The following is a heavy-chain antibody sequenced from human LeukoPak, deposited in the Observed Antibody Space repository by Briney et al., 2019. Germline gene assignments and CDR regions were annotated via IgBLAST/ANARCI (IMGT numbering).Heavy chain of an antibody. Sequence: ASVKVSCKVSGYTLTELSMHWVRQAPGKGLEWMGGFDPEDGETIYAQIFQGRVTMTEDTSTDTAYLELISLRAEDTAVYYCAIGPGGLFDYWGQGTLVTVSS. D-gene: IGHD4-23*01. V-gene: IGHV1-24*01. CDR1: GYTLTELS. CDR3: AIGPGGLFDY. CDR2: FDPEDGET. J-gene: IGHJ4*02.